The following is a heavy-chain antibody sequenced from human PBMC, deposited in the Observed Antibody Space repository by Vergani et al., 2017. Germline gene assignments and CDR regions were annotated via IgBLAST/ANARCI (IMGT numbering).Heavy chain of an antibody. D-gene: IGHD2-21*02. CDR2: IYYSGST. Sequence: QVQLQESGPGLVKPSEILSLTCTVSGGSLSSYYWSWSRQPPGKGREWIGYIYYSGSTNYNPSLKSRVTISVDTSKNQFSLKLSSVTAADTAVYYCARNPYCGGDCYSDAFDISGQGRILTVSS. J-gene: IGHJ3*02. CDR1: GGSLSSYY. V-gene: IGHV4-59*01. CDR3: ARNPYCGGDCYSDAFDI.